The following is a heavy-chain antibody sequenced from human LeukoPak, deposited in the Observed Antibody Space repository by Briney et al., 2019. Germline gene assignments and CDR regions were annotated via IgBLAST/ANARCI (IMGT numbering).Heavy chain of an antibody. CDR1: GFTFSSYS. Sequence: GGSLRLSCAASGFTFSSYSMNWVRQAPGKGLEWVSSISSSSSSIYYADSVKGRFTISRDNAKNSLYLQMNSLRAEDTAVYYCARVDFWSGYLSSFYYMDVWGKGTTVTVSS. CDR2: ISSSSSSI. J-gene: IGHJ6*03. D-gene: IGHD3-3*01. CDR3: ARVDFWSGYLSSFYYMDV. V-gene: IGHV3-21*01.